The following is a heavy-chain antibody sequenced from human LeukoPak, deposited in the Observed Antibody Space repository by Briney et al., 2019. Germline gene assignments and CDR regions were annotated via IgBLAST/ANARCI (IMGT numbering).Heavy chain of an antibody. CDR2: IIPILGIA. J-gene: IGHJ6*02. Sequence: ASVKVSCKASGGTFSSYTVSWVRQAPGQGLEWMGRIIPILGIANYAQKFQGRVTITADKSTSTPYMELSSLRSEDTAVYYCAGGSPTPRYYYGMDVWGQGTTVTVSS. CDR1: GGTFSSYT. CDR3: AGGSPTPRYYYGMDV. D-gene: IGHD1-26*01. V-gene: IGHV1-69*02.